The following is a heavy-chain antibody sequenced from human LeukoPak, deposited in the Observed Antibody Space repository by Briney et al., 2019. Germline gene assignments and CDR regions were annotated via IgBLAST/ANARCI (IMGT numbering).Heavy chain of an antibody. D-gene: IGHD6-13*01. CDR3: ARAIAYSTAWTQLVFDY. Sequence: GESLKISCKGSGYNFTIYWIGWVRQMPGKGLEWMGIIYPGDSDTRYSPSFQGQVTISADKSISTAYLEWSSLKASDTAIYYCARAIAYSTAWTQLVFDYWGQGTLVTVSS. J-gene: IGHJ4*02. CDR1: GYNFTIYW. CDR2: IYPGDSDT. V-gene: IGHV5-51*01.